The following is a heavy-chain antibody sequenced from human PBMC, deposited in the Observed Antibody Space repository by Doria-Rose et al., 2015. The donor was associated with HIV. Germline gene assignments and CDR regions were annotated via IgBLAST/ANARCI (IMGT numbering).Heavy chain of an antibody. V-gene: IGHV3-9*01. J-gene: IGHJ6*03. Sequence: VQLVQSGRGLVQPGRSLRLSCVGSGFSFESYAMHWVRLAPGRGLEWVAGISWDSGAKGNADSVEGRFTISRDNAKKSVYLEMRSLRPEDTAFYYCAKAPIIGPKYYLYMDVWGKGTSVTVSS. D-gene: IGHD3-10*01. CDR3: AKAPIIGPKYYLYMDV. CDR2: ISWDSGAK. CDR1: GFSFESYA.